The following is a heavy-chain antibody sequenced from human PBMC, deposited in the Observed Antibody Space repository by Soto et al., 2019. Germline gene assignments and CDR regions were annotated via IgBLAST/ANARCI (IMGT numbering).Heavy chain of an antibody. CDR1: GTSLSLLP. V-gene: IGHV1-24*01. CDR3: AAGVTTFYY. J-gene: IGHJ4*02. CDR2: LDYEEGER. D-gene: IGHD4-17*01. Sequence: SVKFSLKVSGTSLSLLPIHWVRQAPGKGLEWMGSLDYEEGERSFAHRFQGRLTVTEDTSTDTAYMELSSLMSEDTAVYYCAAGVTTFYYWGLGNLVTLSS.